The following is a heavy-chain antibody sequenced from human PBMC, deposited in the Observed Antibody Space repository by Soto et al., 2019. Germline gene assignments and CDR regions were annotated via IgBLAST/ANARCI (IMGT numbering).Heavy chain of an antibody. D-gene: IGHD3-3*01. CDR1: GGTFSSYA. J-gene: IGHJ6*02. CDR2: VNPNSGNT. Sequence: ASVKVSCKASGGTFSSYAISGVRQATGQGLEWMGWVNPNSGNTGYAQKFQGRVTMTRNTSISTAYMELSSLRSEDTAVYYCARGDYDFWSGYSRPYYYYGMDVWGQGTTVTVSS. CDR3: ARGDYDFWSGYSRPYYYYGMDV. V-gene: IGHV1-8*02.